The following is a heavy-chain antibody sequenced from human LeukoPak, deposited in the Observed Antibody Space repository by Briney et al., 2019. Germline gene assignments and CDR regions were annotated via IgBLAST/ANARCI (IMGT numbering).Heavy chain of an antibody. J-gene: IGHJ3*02. CDR2: MNPNSGNT. Sequence: ASVKVSCTASGYTFTSYDINWVRQAPGQGLEWMGWMNPNSGNTGYAQKFQGRVTMTRNTSISTAYMELSSLRSEDTAVYYCASPTLSGSPDAFDIWGQGTMVTVSS. V-gene: IGHV1-8*01. D-gene: IGHD1-26*01. CDR1: GYTFTSYD. CDR3: ASPTLSGSPDAFDI.